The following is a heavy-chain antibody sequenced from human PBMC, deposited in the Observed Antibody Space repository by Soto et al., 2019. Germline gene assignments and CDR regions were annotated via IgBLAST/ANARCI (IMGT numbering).Heavy chain of an antibody. CDR1: GFTFSSYG. CDR2: ISYDGSNK. D-gene: IGHD3-10*01. J-gene: IGHJ6*02. V-gene: IGHV3-30*18. Sequence: AGGSLRLSCAASGFTFSSYGMHWVRQAPGKGLEWVAVISYDGSNKYYADSVKGRFTISRDNSKNTLYLQMNSLRAEDTAVYYCAKAVLWFGELFPSYYGMDFWGQGTTVTVSS. CDR3: AKAVLWFGELFPSYYGMDF.